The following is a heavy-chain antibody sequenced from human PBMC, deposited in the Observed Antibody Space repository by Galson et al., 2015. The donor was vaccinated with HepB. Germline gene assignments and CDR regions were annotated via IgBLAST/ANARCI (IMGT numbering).Heavy chain of an antibody. D-gene: IGHD3-10*01. V-gene: IGHV3-30-3*01. CDR1: GFTFSSYG. CDR3: ARPLYYYGSRSYSFHY. Sequence: SLRLSCAASGFTFSSYGLHWVRQAPGKGLEWVAIISYDGNNEYYADSVKGRFTISRDNSKNTLYLQMKSLRSEDTAVYYCARPLYYYGSRSYSFHYWGQGTLVTVSS. CDR2: ISYDGNNE. J-gene: IGHJ4*02.